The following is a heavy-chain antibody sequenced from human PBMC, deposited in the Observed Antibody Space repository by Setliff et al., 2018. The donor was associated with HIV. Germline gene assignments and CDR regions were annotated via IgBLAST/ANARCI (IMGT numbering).Heavy chain of an antibody. CDR3: ARRYSSSWFYYYYGMDV. Sequence: KPSETLSLTCDVSGFSISSRYYWGWIRQSPGKGLEWIGSIYHSGSTYYNPSLKSRVTISVDTSKNQFSLKLSSVTAADTAVYYCARRYSSSWFYYYYGMDVWGQGTTVTVSS. CDR1: GFSISSRYY. CDR2: IYHSGST. J-gene: IGHJ6*02. D-gene: IGHD6-13*01. V-gene: IGHV4-38-2*01.